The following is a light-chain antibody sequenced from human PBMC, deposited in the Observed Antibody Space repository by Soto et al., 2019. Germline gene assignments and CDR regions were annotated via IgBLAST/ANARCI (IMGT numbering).Light chain of an antibody. Sequence: EIVMTQSPATLSVSPGERAALSFRASQSVSSNLAWYQQKPGQAPRLLIYGASTRATGFPARFSGSGSGTEFTLTISSLQSEDFAVYYCQQYNNWPRTFGQGTKVDIK. J-gene: IGKJ1*01. V-gene: IGKV3-15*01. CDR1: QSVSSN. CDR3: QQYNNWPRT. CDR2: GAS.